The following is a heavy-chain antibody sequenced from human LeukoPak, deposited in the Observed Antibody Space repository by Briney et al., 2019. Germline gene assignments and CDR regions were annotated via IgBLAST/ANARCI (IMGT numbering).Heavy chain of an antibody. CDR3: ARDRAYSSFDY. Sequence: GGSLRLSCVASGFTFSNAWMAWVRRAPGKGLEWVANIKQDGSAKNYVDSVKGRLTISRDNAKNSLYLQMNSLRAEDSAVSYCARDRAYSSFDYWGKGTLVTVST. V-gene: IGHV3-7*01. CDR2: IKQDGSAK. D-gene: IGHD6-13*01. CDR1: GFTFSNAW. J-gene: IGHJ4*02.